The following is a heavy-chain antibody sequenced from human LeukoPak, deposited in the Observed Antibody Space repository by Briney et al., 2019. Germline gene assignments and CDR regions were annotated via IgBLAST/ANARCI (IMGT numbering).Heavy chain of an antibody. CDR3: ARDERGPAAGNEYYFDY. V-gene: IGHV1-18*01. Sequence: ASVKVSCKASGYTFSTDGISWVRQAPGQGLEWIGWISNHNGNSNYIQKFQGRVTMATDTSTSTAYMELRSLRSDDTAVYYCARDERGPAAGNEYYFDYWGQGTLVTVSS. D-gene: IGHD6-13*01. CDR1: GYTFSTDG. CDR2: ISNHNGNS. J-gene: IGHJ4*02.